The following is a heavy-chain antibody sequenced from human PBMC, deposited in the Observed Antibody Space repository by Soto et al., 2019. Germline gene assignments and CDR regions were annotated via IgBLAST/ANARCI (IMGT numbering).Heavy chain of an antibody. J-gene: IGHJ6*02. Sequence: GGSLRLSCGASGFTFSSYGMHWVRQAPGKGLEWVAVISYEGSNKYYADSVKGRFTISRDNSKNTLYLQMNSLRAEDTAVYYCANDASSTSYGMDVWGQGTTVTVSS. D-gene: IGHD2-2*01. V-gene: IGHV3-30*18. CDR2: ISYEGSNK. CDR1: GFTFSSYG. CDR3: ANDASSTSYGMDV.